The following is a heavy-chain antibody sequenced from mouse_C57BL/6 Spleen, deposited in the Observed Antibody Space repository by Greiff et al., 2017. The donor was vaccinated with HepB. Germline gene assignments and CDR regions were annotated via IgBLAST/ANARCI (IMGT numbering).Heavy chain of an antibody. CDR1: GYSFTDYN. D-gene: IGHD2-4*01. Sequence: EVQLQQSGPELVKPGASVKISCKASGYSFTDYNMNWVKQSNGKSLEWIGVINPNYGTTSYNQKFKGKATLTVDQSSSTAYMQLNSLTSEDSAVYYGSIYYDLDGRFDYWGQGTTLTVSS. CDR3: SIYYDLDGRFDY. V-gene: IGHV1-39*01. CDR2: INPNYGTT. J-gene: IGHJ2*01.